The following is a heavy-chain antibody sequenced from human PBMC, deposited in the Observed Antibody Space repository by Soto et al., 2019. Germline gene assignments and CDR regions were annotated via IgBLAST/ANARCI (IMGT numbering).Heavy chain of an antibody. D-gene: IGHD2-2*01. CDR2: ISGSGGST. V-gene: IGHV3-23*04. CDR3: AKGDCSSTSCYQFDY. CDR1: GFTFSSYS. J-gene: IGHJ4*02. Sequence: EVQLVESGGGLVQPGGSLRLSCAASGFTFSSYSMNWVRQAPGKGLEWVSAISGSGGSTYYADSVKGRFTISRDNSKNTLYLQMNSLRAEDTAVYYCAKGDCSSTSCYQFDYWGQGTLVTVSS.